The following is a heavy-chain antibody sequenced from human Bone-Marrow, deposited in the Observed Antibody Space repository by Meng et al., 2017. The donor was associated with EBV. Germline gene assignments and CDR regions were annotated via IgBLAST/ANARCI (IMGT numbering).Heavy chain of an antibody. CDR3: ASESGRGFTPDY. Sequence: VQLLQSGTEVKNPGSSGKVSCRTSGGTFRSDAVSWVRQAPGQGLEWMGGLIPMVGAPHYAQKFQGRVTIIADESTSTHSMELNSLRSEDTAMYYCASESGRGFTPDYWGQGTLVTVSS. V-gene: IGHV1-69*01. CDR1: GGTFRSDA. CDR2: LIPMVGAP. J-gene: IGHJ4*02. D-gene: IGHD3-10*01.